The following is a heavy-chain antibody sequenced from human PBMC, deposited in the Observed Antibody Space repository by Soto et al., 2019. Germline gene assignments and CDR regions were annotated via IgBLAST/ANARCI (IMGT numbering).Heavy chain of an antibody. Sequence: QVQLRESGPGLVKPSETLSLTCTVSGGSISSYYWSWVRQTPGKELEWIGYIYYSGSTNYNPSLKRRATISIDTSKNQFSLTLSSVTAADTAVYHCARVRQDGLGDVWGQGTTVTVSS. V-gene: IGHV4-59*01. D-gene: IGHD7-27*01. CDR3: ARVRQDGLGDV. J-gene: IGHJ6*02. CDR1: GGSISSYY. CDR2: IYYSGST.